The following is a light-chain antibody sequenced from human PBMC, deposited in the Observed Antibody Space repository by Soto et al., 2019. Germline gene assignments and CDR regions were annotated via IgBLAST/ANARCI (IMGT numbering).Light chain of an antibody. V-gene: IGLV2-11*01. CDR2: DVT. J-gene: IGLJ1*01. CDR1: SSDVGGYNY. CDR3: RSYADSLTLYV. Sequence: QSLLTQPRSVSGSPGQSVTISCSGTSSDVGGYNYVSWYQQYPGAAPKLMIYDVTMRPSGVPYRFSGSKSGNTASMTISGLQKEDEADNYCRSYADSLTLYVFAGGTKVTVL.